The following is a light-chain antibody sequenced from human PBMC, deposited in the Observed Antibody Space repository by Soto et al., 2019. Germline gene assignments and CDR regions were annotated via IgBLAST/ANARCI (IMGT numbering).Light chain of an antibody. CDR1: SSDVGGYNY. CDR3: SSYAGTHIV. CDR2: DVS. V-gene: IGLV2-8*01. J-gene: IGLJ1*01. Sequence: QSVLTQPPSASGSPGRSVTISCTGTSSDVGGYNYVSWYQQHPGKAPKLMIYDVSKRPSGVPARFSGSKSGNTASLTVSGLHAEDEDDYYCSSYAGTHIVFGTGTKVTVL.